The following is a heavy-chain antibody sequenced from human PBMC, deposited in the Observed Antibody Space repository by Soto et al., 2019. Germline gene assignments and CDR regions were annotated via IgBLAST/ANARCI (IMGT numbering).Heavy chain of an antibody. Sequence: LSLTCAVSGGSIRSGGYSWSWIRQPPGKGLEWIGYIYHSGSTYYNPSLKSRVTISVDRSKNQFSLKLSSVTAADTAVYYCARAPIIVGLYYFDYWGQGTLVTVSS. CDR1: GGSIRSGGYS. D-gene: IGHD3-10*01. J-gene: IGHJ4*02. CDR3: ARAPIIVGLYYFDY. V-gene: IGHV4-30-2*01. CDR2: IYHSGST.